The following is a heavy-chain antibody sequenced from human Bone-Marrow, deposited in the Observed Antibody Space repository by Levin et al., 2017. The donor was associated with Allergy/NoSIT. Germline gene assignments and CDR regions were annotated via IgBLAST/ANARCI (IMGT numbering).Heavy chain of an antibody. CDR1: GGSFSGYY. CDR2: INHSGST. D-gene: IGHD3-9*01. Sequence: SETLSLTCAVYGGSFSGYYWSWIRQPPGKGLEWIGEINHSGSTNYNPSLKSRVTISVDTSKNQFSLKLSSVTAADTAVYYCARARDILTGYFPWGQGTTVTVSS. CDR3: ARARDILTGYFP. V-gene: IGHV4-34*01. J-gene: IGHJ6*02.